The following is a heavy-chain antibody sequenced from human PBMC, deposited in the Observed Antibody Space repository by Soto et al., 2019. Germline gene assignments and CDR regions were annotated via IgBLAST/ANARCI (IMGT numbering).Heavy chain of an antibody. CDR2: ISAFNDNT. Sequence: ASVKVSCKASGYTFSNFGISWVRQAPGQGLEWMGWISAFNDNTKFAQKFQGRVTLTTDTSTSTTYMELRSLRSDDTAVYYCGREYCSGGSCYGPDYWGQGTLVTVSS. J-gene: IGHJ4*02. CDR3: GREYCSGGSCYGPDY. D-gene: IGHD2-15*01. V-gene: IGHV1-18*01. CDR1: GYTFSNFG.